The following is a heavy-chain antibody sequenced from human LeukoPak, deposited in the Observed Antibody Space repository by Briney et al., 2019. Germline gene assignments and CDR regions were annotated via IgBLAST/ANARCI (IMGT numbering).Heavy chain of an antibody. J-gene: IGHJ4*02. Sequence: GGSLRLSCAASGFTFSDYYMSWLRQAPGKGLEWVSYISSDSSTIYYADSVKGRFTISRDNAKNSLYLQMNSLRAEDTAVYYCASASGDYWGQGTLVTVSS. D-gene: IGHD3-10*01. CDR3: ASASGDY. CDR2: ISSDSSTI. CDR1: GFTFSDYY. V-gene: IGHV3-11*04.